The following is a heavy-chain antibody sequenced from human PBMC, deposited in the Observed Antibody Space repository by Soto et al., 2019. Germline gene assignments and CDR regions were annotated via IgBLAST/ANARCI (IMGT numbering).Heavy chain of an antibody. Sequence: SETLSLTCTVSGGSISDISYCWGWIRQPPGKGLQWIGCMFYSGATYYNPSLKNRVTLSVDTSNDEFSLKLVSVTAPDTAVYYCARHKSGSDWLDPWGQGTLVTVSS. CDR2: MFYSGAT. J-gene: IGHJ5*02. CDR3: ARHKSGSDWLDP. V-gene: IGHV4-39*01. CDR1: GGSISDISYC. D-gene: IGHD2-15*01.